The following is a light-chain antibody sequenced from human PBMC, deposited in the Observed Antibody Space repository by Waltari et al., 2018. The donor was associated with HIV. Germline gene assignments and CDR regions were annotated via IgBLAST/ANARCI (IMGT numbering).Light chain of an antibody. CDR3: QQTYSTPLT. V-gene: IGKV1-39*01. J-gene: IGKJ4*01. CDR1: QSISSY. Sequence: DIQMTQSPSSLSASVGDRVTIPCRASQSISSYLNWYQQKPGKAPNLLIYAASSLQSWVPSRFSGGGSGTDFTLTISSLQPEDFATYYCQQTYSTPLTFGGGTKVEIK. CDR2: AAS.